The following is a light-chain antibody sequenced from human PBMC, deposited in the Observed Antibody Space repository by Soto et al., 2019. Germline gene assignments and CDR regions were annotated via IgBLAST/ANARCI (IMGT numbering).Light chain of an antibody. V-gene: IGKV3-11*01. J-gene: IGKJ5*01. CDR3: QQRSNWPIT. CDR2: DAS. Sequence: EIVLTQSPATLSLSPGERATLSCRSSQNIRNNLAWYQQRPGQAPRLLIYDASNRATGIPARFSGSGSGTDFTLTISSLEPEDFAVYYCQQRSNWPITFGQGTRLEIK. CDR1: QNIRNN.